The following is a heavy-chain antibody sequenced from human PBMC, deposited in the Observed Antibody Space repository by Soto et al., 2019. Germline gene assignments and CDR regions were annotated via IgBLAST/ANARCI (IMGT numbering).Heavy chain of an antibody. V-gene: IGHV4-4*07. CDR1: GGSISNYY. CDR2: VSSTGSS. D-gene: IGHD6-13*01. J-gene: IGHJ5*02. Sequence: SETLSLTCTVSGGSISNYYWSWIRQSAEKRLEWIGRVSSTGSSYYNPSLKSRVTISVYTSKNQVSLNLTSVTAADTAVYYCARAVPAAGTAWFDPWGQGTLVTVSS. CDR3: ARAVPAAGTAWFDP.